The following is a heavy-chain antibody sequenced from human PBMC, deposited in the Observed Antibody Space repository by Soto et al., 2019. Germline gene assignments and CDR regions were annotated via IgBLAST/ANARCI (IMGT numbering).Heavy chain of an antibody. CDR2: IKQDGSEK. J-gene: IGHJ4*02. D-gene: IGHD3-22*01. CDR3: ARGYDSSGYVPPIDY. Sequence: GGSLRLSCTASGGPFSSYWMSWVRQAPGKGLEWVANIKQDGSEKYYVDSVKGRFTISRDNAKNSLYLQMNSLRAEDTAVYYCARGYDSSGYVPPIDYWGQGTLVTVSS. V-gene: IGHV3-7*01. CDR1: GGPFSSYW.